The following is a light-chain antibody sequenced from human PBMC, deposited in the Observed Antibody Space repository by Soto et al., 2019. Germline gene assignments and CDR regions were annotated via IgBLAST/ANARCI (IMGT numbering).Light chain of an antibody. CDR3: QQYNVWPLT. J-gene: IGKJ4*01. V-gene: IGKV3-15*01. CDR1: QIVNSN. CDR2: FAS. Sequence: EIVMTQSPVTLSVSPGDRATLSCRASQIVNSNLAWYQQIPGQTPKLLIYFASTMATGIPARFSGIGSGTDFTLSISSLQSEDFAVYYCQQYNVWPLTFGGGTKVEFK.